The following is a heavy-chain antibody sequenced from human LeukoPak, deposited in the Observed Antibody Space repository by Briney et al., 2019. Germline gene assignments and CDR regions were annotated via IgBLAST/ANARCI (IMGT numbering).Heavy chain of an antibody. CDR3: ARGYSSGWYVWFDP. CDR2: IYYSGST. Sequence: PSETLSLTCTVSGGSISSGGYYWSWIRQHPGKGLEWIGYIYYSGSTYYNPSLKSRVTISVDTSKNQFSLELSSVTAADTAVYYCARGYSSGWYVWFDPWGQGTLVTVSS. J-gene: IGHJ5*02. D-gene: IGHD6-19*01. CDR1: GGSISSGGYY. V-gene: IGHV4-31*03.